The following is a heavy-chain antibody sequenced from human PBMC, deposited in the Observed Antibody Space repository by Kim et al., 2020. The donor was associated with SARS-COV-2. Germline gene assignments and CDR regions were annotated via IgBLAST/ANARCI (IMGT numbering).Heavy chain of an antibody. J-gene: IGHJ4*02. D-gene: IGHD3-10*01. CDR3: ARGHYYALAPFDY. Sequence: ANSGKGRFTISRANTNNTLYLQMGSLRAEDMAVYYCARGHYYALAPFDYWGPGTLGTVSS. V-gene: IGHV3-64*01.